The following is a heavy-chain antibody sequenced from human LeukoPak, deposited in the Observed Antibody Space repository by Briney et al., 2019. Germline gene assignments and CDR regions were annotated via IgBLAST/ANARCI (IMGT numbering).Heavy chain of an antibody. CDR1: GFTVSSNY. V-gene: IGHV3-23*01. D-gene: IGHD5-12*01. J-gene: IGHJ4*02. CDR3: AKGSSGYSGYAALAGY. Sequence: PGGSLRLSCAASGFTVSSNYMSWVRQAPGKGLEWVSAISGSGGSTYYADSVKGRFTISRDNSKNTLYLQMNSLRAEDTAVYYCAKGSSGYSGYAALAGYWGQGTLVTVSS. CDR2: ISGSGGST.